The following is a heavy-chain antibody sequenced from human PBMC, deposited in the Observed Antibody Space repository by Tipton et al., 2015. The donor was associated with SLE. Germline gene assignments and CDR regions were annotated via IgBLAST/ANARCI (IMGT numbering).Heavy chain of an antibody. D-gene: IGHD4-17*01. CDR1: GYTFTDYS. CDR3: ARGGERVTTVTSYNWFDP. CDR2: INPNSGGT. V-gene: IGHV1-2*02. Sequence: QSGAEVKRPGASVKVSCKASGYTFTDYSIHWVRQAPGQGLEWMAGINPNSGGTNYAQKLQGRVTMTTDTSTSTAYMELRSLRSDDTAVYYCARGGERVTTVTSYNWFDPWGQGTLVTVSS. J-gene: IGHJ5*02.